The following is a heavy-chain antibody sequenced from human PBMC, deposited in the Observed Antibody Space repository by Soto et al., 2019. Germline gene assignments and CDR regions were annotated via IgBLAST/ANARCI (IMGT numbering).Heavy chain of an antibody. CDR1: GFTFSSYA. V-gene: IGHV3-64*01. J-gene: IGHJ4*02. CDR2: ISSNGGST. D-gene: IGHD3-10*01. CDR3: ARGLVRGVFDY. Sequence: EVQLVESGGGLVQPGGSLRLSCAASGFTFSSYAMHWVRQAPGKGLEYVSTISSNGGSTYYANSVKGRFTISRDNSKNTLYLQMGSLRAEVMAVYYCARGLVRGVFDYWGQGTLVTVSS.